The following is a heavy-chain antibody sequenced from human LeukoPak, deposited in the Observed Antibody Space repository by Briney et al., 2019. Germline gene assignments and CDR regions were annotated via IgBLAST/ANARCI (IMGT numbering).Heavy chain of an antibody. D-gene: IGHD3-10*02. CDR3: AELGITMIGGV. J-gene: IGHJ6*04. CDR1: GFTFTHYG. V-gene: IGHV3-30*18. CDR2: ISYNGNEK. Sequence: GGSLRLSCEVSGFTFTHYGMHWVRQAPGKALEWVSFISYNGNEKYGDSVKGRFTISRDNAKNSLYLQMNSLRAEDTAVYYCAELGITMIGGVWGKGTTVTISS.